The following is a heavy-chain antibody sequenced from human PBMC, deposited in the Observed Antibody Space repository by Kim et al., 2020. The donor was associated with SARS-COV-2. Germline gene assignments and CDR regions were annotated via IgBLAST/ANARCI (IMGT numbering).Heavy chain of an antibody. CDR3: ARDGGSSWHRLDY. D-gene: IGHD6-13*01. CDR1: GGSISSSNW. J-gene: IGHJ4*02. V-gene: IGHV4-4*02. Sequence: SETLSLTCAVSGGSISSSNWWSWVRQPPGKGLEWIGEIYHSGSTNYNPSLKSRVTISVDKSKNQFSLRLSSVTAADTAVYYCARDGGSSWHRLDYWGQGTLVTVSS. CDR2: IYHSGST.